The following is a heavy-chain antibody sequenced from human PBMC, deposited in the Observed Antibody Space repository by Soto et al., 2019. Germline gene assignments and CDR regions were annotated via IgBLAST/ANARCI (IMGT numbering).Heavy chain of an antibody. J-gene: IGHJ3*02. CDR2: IYYSGST. Sequence: PSETLSLTCTVSGGSVSSGSYYWSWIRQPPGKGLEWIGYIYYSGSTNYNPSLKSRVTISVDTSKNQFSLKLSSVTAADTAVYYCARGRITMVRGVIDAFDIWGQGTTVTVSS. CDR3: ARGRITMVRGVIDAFDI. V-gene: IGHV4-61*01. CDR1: GGSVSSGSYY. D-gene: IGHD3-10*01.